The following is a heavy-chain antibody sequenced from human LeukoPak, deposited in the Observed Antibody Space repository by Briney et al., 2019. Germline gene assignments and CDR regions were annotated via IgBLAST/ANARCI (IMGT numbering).Heavy chain of an antibody. CDR1: GFTFSSYS. Sequence: GGSLRLPCAASGFTFSSYSMNWVRQAPGKGLEWVSSISSSSSYIYYAASVKGRFTISRDNAKNSLYLQMNSLRAEDTAVYYCARGPDDYGDYSWFDPWGQGTLVTVSS. V-gene: IGHV3-21*01. J-gene: IGHJ5*02. CDR2: ISSSSSYI. D-gene: IGHD4-17*01. CDR3: ARGPDDYGDYSWFDP.